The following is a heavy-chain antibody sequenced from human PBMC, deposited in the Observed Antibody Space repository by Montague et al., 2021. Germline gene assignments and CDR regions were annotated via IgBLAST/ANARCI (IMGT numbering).Heavy chain of an antibody. Sequence: SETLSLTCTVSGASITSNIYYWGWTRQSPGKGLEWIGSIYYIGNSFYQPSLKSRITMAVDTSKNQFSLKLSSVTAADTAIYYCARVFSSWYVGWFDPWGQGTLATVSS. CDR3: ARVFSSWYVGWFDP. CDR1: GASITSNIYY. CDR2: IYYIGNS. V-gene: IGHV4-39*07. J-gene: IGHJ5*02. D-gene: IGHD6-13*01.